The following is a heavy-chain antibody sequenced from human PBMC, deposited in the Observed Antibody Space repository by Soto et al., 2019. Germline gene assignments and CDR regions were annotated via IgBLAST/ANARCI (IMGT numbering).Heavy chain of an antibody. J-gene: IGHJ5*02. Sequence: VGSHRLSCAASGFTFSSYGMHWVRQAPGKGLEWVAVISYDGSNKYYADSVKGRFTISRDNSKNTLYLQMNSLRAEDTAVYYCAKDVAHITIFGVANSWFDPWGQGTLVTVS. V-gene: IGHV3-30*18. CDR2: ISYDGSNK. CDR1: GFTFSSYG. CDR3: AKDVAHITIFGVANSWFDP. D-gene: IGHD3-3*01.